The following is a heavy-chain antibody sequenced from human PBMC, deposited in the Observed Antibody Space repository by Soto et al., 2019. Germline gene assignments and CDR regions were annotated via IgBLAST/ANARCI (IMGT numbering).Heavy chain of an antibody. D-gene: IGHD3-22*01. Sequence: PSETLSLTCTVSGGSISNYYWSWIRQPPGKGLEWIGYIYYNGRTNYNPSLKSRVTISVDTSKNQFSLKLSSVTAADTAVYYCARTGYDSGSYYYWFDPWGQGILVTVSS. V-gene: IGHV4-59*01. CDR3: ARTGYDSGSYYYWFDP. CDR2: IYYNGRT. CDR1: GGSISNYY. J-gene: IGHJ5*02.